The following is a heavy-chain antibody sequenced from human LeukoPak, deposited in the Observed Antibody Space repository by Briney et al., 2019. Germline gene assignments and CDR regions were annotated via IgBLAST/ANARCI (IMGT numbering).Heavy chain of an antibody. Sequence: ASVKVSCKASGYTFPSYFMHWVRQAPGQGLEWMGIINPTGGSTTYAQKFQGRVTMTRDTSTSTVYMELSSLRSDDTAVYYCARTAARRFDYWGQGTLSPSP. V-gene: IGHV1-46*01. CDR2: INPTGGST. D-gene: IGHD6-6*01. J-gene: IGHJ4*02. CDR3: ARTAARRFDY. CDR1: GYTFPSYF.